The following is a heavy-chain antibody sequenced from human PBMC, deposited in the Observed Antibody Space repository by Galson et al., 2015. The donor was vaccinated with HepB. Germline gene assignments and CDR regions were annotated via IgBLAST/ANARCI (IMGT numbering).Heavy chain of an antibody. CDR2: IDWDDDK. Sequence: PALVKPTQTLTLTCTFSGFSLGTSGMCVSWIRQPPGKALEWLALIDWDDDKYYSTSLKTRLTISKDTSKNQVVLTMTNMDPVDTATYYCARTQPGRGYSGYDYNWFDPWGQGTLVTVSS. CDR1: GFSLGTSGMC. V-gene: IGHV2-70*01. J-gene: IGHJ5*02. CDR3: ARTQPGRGYSGYDYNWFDP. D-gene: IGHD5-12*01.